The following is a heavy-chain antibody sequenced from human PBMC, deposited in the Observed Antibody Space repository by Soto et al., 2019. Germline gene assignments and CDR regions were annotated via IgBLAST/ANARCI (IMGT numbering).Heavy chain of an antibody. Sequence: TLSLTCTVSVGSISSGAYYWSWIRQHPGKGLEWIGYIYYSGSTYYNPSLTSRVTISIDTSKNQFSLKLSSVTAADTAVYYCARFPYGGGDWFDPWGQGTLVTVSS. CDR1: VGSISSGAYY. J-gene: IGHJ5*02. CDR2: IYYSGST. D-gene: IGHD3-10*01. V-gene: IGHV4-31*03. CDR3: ARFPYGGGDWFDP.